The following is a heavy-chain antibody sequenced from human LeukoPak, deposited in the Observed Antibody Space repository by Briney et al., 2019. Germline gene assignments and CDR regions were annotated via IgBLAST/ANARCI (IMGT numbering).Heavy chain of an antibody. J-gene: IGHJ4*02. CDR1: GFTLSSFA. D-gene: IGHD6-13*01. CDR3: AKQSAGSGTWCSLHFDY. CDR2: ISGSGGST. Sequence: GGSLRLSCAASGFTLSSFAMSWARQAPGKGLEWVSVISGSGGSTYYTDSVKGRFTISRDNSKNTLYLQMNSLRAEDTAVYFCAKQSAGSGTWCSLHFDYWGEGTRVTVSS. V-gene: IGHV3-23*01.